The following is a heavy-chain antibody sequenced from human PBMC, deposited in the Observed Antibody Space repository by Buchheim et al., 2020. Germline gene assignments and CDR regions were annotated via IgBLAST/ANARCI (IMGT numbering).Heavy chain of an antibody. CDR2: IYYSGST. V-gene: IGHV4-59*01. J-gene: IGHJ4*02. CDR1: GGSISSYY. CDR3: AVMTYYYDSSGYYLSGYFDY. D-gene: IGHD3-22*01. Sequence: QVQLQESGPGLVKPSETLSLTCTVSGGSISSYYWSWIRQPPGKGLEWIGYIYYSGSTNYNPSFKSRVTISVDTSKNQFSLKLSSVTAADTAVYYCAVMTYYYDSSGYYLSGYFDYWGQGTL.